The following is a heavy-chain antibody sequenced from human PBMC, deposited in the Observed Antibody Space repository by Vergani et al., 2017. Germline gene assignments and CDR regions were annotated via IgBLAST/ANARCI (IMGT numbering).Heavy chain of an antibody. Sequence: QVQLQESGPGLVKPSQTLSLTCTVSGGSISSGGYYWGWIRQPPGKGLEWIGSIYYSGSTYYNPSLKSRVTISVDTSKNQFSLKLSSVTAADTAVYYCARGPGGHYYMDVWGKGTTVTVSS. J-gene: IGHJ6*03. CDR1: GGSISSGGYY. CDR2: IYYSGST. D-gene: IGHD3-16*01. V-gene: IGHV4-39*07. CDR3: ARGPGGHYYMDV.